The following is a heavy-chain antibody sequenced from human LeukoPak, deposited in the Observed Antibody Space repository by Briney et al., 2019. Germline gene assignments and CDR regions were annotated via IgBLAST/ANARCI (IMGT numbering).Heavy chain of an antibody. CDR3: ARLFYGSGGYYDPRWFDP. V-gene: IGHV1-69*01. Sequence: ASVKVSCKASGGTFSSYAISWVRQAPGQGLEWMGGIIPIFGTANYAQKFQGRVTITADESTSTAYMELSSLRSEDTAVYYCARLFYGSGGYYDPRWFDPWGQGTLVTVSS. CDR1: GGTFSSYA. D-gene: IGHD3-10*01. CDR2: IIPIFGTA. J-gene: IGHJ5*02.